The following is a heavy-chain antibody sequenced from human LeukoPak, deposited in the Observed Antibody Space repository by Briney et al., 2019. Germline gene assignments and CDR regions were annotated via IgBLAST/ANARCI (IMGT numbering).Heavy chain of an antibody. D-gene: IGHD5-12*01. J-gene: IGHJ4*02. V-gene: IGHV2-26*01. CDR1: GSSLSNARMG. CDR3: ARSPGYSGYDLYYFDY. CDR2: IFSNDEK. Sequence: ESGPVLVKPTETLTLTCTVSGSSLSNARMGVGWIRQPPGKALEWLTHIFSNDEKSYSTSLKSRLTISKDTSKSQVVLTMTNMDPVDTATYYCARSPGYSGYDLYYFDYWGQGTLVTVSS.